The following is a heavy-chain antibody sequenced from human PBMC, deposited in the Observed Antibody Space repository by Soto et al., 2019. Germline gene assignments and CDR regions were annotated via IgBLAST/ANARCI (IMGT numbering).Heavy chain of an antibody. CDR3: ALSQRASSYASDS. Sequence: SGPTLVNPTQTLTLTCTLSGASVITDGLGVGWIRQAPGKAPEWLALIYWDNDKKFNPSLQSRLTITLDSSKNQVVLSMTNMDPVDTATYYCALSQRASSYASDSWSPGTLVTVSS. J-gene: IGHJ5*02. D-gene: IGHD3-16*01. CDR1: GASVITDGLG. CDR2: IYWDNDK. V-gene: IGHV2-5*02.